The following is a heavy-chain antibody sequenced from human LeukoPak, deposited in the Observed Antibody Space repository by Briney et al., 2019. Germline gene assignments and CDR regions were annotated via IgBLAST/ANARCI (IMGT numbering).Heavy chain of an antibody. Sequence: ASVKVSCKVSGYTLGELSMHWVRQPPGKGLEWMGGFDPENGRTLYAEKFQGRVTMSEDTSTDTAYMEVHSLTSDDTAVYYCATGPIYDTRDPVPFEFWGQGTLVTVSS. V-gene: IGHV1-24*01. CDR2: FDPENGRT. J-gene: IGHJ4*02. CDR3: ATGPIYDTRDPVPFEF. CDR1: GYTLGELS. D-gene: IGHD3-22*01.